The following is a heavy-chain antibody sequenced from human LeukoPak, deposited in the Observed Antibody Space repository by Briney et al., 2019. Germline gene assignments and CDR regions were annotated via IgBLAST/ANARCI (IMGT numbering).Heavy chain of an antibody. V-gene: IGHV3-23*01. CDR1: GFTFSSNG. J-gene: IGHJ3*02. Sequence: GGSLRLSCAASGFTFSSNGINWVRQAPGKGLEWVSGISGSGDSTYFADSVKGRFTISRDNSKNTLYLQMNSLRAEDTAVYYCAKGGVLLWFGESPDAFDIWGQGTMVTVSS. CDR3: AKGGVLLWFGESPDAFDI. CDR2: ISGSGDST. D-gene: IGHD3-10*01.